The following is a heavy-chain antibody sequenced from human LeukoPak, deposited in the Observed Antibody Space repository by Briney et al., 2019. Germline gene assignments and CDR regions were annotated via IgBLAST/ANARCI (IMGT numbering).Heavy chain of an antibody. V-gene: IGHV3-7*01. D-gene: IGHD6-13*01. J-gene: IGHJ4*02. Sequence: GGALRLSCSASGFTFSSYWMTWVRQGPGEGLEWVDNINPDGSVGYYVDSVRGPFIISRDNAGNSLYLQMNSLRVEDTAVYYCTQNLVAAAGDHWGQGTLLIVSS. CDR1: GFTFSSYW. CDR3: TQNLVAAAGDH. CDR2: INPDGSVG.